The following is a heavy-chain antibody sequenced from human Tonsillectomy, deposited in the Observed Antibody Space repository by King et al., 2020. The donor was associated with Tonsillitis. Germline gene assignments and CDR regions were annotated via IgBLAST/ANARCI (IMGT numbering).Heavy chain of an antibody. V-gene: IGHV1-69*01. Sequence: QLVQSGAEVKKPGSSVKVSCKASGGTFSSFISWVRQAPGQGLEWMGGTIPMFATNYAQKFQGRVTITADESTSTVYMELSRLRSEDTAVYYCASPREQLVRDYYYYAMDVWGQGTTVTVSS. CDR1: GGTFSSF. J-gene: IGHJ6*02. D-gene: IGHD6-13*01. CDR2: TIPMFAT. CDR3: ASPREQLVRDYYYYAMDV.